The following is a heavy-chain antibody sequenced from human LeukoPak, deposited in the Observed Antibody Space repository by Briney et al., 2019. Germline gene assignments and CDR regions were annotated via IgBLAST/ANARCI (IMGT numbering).Heavy chain of an antibody. CDR2: IRYDGSNK. J-gene: IGHJ4*02. Sequence: SGGSLRLSCAASGFTFSSYGMHWVRQAPGKGLEWVAFIRYDGSNKYYADSVKGRFTISRDNSKNTLYLQMNSLRAEDTAVYYCAKDKVSYYYDSSGSVFDYWGQGTLVAVSS. D-gene: IGHD3-22*01. V-gene: IGHV3-30*02. CDR1: GFTFSSYG. CDR3: AKDKVSYYYDSSGSVFDY.